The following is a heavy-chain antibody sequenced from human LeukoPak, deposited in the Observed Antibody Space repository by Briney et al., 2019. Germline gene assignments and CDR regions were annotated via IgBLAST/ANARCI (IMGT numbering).Heavy chain of an antibody. V-gene: IGHV3-21*01. CDR1: GFTFSRNN. CDR3: ASTKYYYDSSGYMADAFDM. J-gene: IGHJ3*02. D-gene: IGHD3-22*01. Sequence: GGSLRLSCVASGFTFSRNNMNWVRQAPGKGLEWVSCISSSSSYIYYADSVKGRFTVSRDNAKNSLYLQMNSLRAEDTAVYYCASTKYYYDSSGYMADAFDMWGQGTMVTVSS. CDR2: ISSSSSYI.